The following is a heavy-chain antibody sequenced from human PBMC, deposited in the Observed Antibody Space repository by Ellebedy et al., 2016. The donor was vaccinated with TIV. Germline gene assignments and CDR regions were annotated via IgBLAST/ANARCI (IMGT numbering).Heavy chain of an antibody. CDR2: IYHSGST. J-gene: IGHJ4*02. D-gene: IGHD3-10*01. V-gene: IGHV4-4*02. CDR1: GGSISSSNW. CDR3: ARDSYYYGSGSYLFFDY. Sequence: MPSETLSLTCAVSGGSISSSNWCSWVRQPPGKGLEWIGEIYHSGSTNYTPSLKSRITISLDKSKNQFSLKVTSVTAADTAVYYCARDSYYYGSGSYLFFDYWGQGTLVTVSS.